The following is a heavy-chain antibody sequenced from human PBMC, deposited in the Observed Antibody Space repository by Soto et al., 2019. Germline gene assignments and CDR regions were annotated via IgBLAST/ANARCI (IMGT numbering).Heavy chain of an antibody. CDR1: GGSISSGGYS. J-gene: IGHJ4*02. D-gene: IGHD3-10*01. CDR2: IYHSGST. CDR3: ARYGSGSYYPTTFDY. V-gene: IGHV4-30-2*01. Sequence: SETLSLTCAVSGGSISSGGYSWSWIRQPPGKGLEWIGYIYHSGSTYYNPSLKSRVTISVDRSKNQFSLKLSSVTAADTAVYFCARYGSGSYYPTTFDYWGQGTLVTVSA.